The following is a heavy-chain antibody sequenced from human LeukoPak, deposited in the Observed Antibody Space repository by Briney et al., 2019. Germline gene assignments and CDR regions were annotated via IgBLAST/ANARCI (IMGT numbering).Heavy chain of an antibody. V-gene: IGHV4-34*01. CDR1: GGSLSGYY. CDR3: ARVQIKRYYDSSGYSDY. Sequence: SETLSLTCAVYGGSLSGYYWSWIRQPPGKGLEWIGEINHSGSTNYNPSLKSRVTISVDTSKNQFSLKLSSVTAADTAVYYCARVQIKRYYDSSGYSDYWGQGTLVTVSS. CDR2: INHSGST. J-gene: IGHJ4*02. D-gene: IGHD3-22*01.